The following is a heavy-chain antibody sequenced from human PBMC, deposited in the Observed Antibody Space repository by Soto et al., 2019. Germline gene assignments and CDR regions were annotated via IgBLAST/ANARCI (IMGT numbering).Heavy chain of an antibody. D-gene: IGHD6-19*01. V-gene: IGHV6-1*01. Sequence: PSQTLSLTCAISGDSVSGNSVCWNWSRHSPSRGLEWQGRTYYRSKLYNEYAVSVKSRIIMNTDTCTNQISLQLNSVTPEDTAVYCCARDKGHNRGWYEIEYWRQGTLVTVSS. J-gene: IGHJ4*02. CDR3: ARDKGHNRGWYEIEY. CDR1: GDSVSGNSVC. CDR2: TYYRSKLYN.